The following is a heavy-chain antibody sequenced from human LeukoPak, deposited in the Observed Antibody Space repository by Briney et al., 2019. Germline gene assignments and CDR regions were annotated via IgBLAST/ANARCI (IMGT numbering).Heavy chain of an antibody. Sequence: SETLSLACTVSGGSISSYYWTWIRQSAGKGLEWIGRINTSGSTNYNPSLRSRVTMSVNTSKNQFSLNLTSVTAADTAVYSCAREGGDPRWLDPWGQGTLVTVSS. CDR2: INTSGST. V-gene: IGHV4-4*07. CDR1: GGSISSYY. CDR3: AREGGDPRWLDP. J-gene: IGHJ5*02. D-gene: IGHD6-25*01.